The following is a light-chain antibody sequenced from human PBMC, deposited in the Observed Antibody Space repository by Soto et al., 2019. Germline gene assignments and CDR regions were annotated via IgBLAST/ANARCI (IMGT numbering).Light chain of an antibody. CDR2: AAS. CDR3: QNYNSAPPA. J-gene: IGKJ4*01. V-gene: IGKV1-27*01. Sequence: DIQMTQSPSSLSPSVGDRVTITCRASQDSSTYLAWYQQKPGKVPSLLIYAASNLRSGVPSRFSGSGSGTYFTLTISSLQPEDVATYYCQNYNSAPPAFGGGTKVEIK. CDR1: QDSSTY.